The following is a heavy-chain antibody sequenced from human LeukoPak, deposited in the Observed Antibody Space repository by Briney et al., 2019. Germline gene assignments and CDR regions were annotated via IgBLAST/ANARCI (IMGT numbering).Heavy chain of an antibody. CDR3: ARSLDSDGDYYYYMDV. CDR1: GFTFSSYA. V-gene: IGHV3-23*01. D-gene: IGHD1-26*01. J-gene: IGHJ6*03. CDR2: ISGSGGST. Sequence: PGGSLRLSCAASGFTFSSYAMSWVRQAPGKGLEWVSAISGSGGSTYYADSVKGRFTNSRDNSKNTLYLQMNSLRAEDTAVYYCARSLDSDGDYYYYMDVWGKGTTVTVSS.